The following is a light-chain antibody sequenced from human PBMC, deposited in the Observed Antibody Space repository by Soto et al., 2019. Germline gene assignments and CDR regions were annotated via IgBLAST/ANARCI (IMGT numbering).Light chain of an antibody. CDR2: AAS. V-gene: IGKV1-39*01. Sequence: DIQMTQSPSSLSASVGDRVTITCRASQSISSYLNWYQQKPGKAPKLLIYAASSLQSGVPSRFSGRGSGTDFTLTISSLQPEDFATYYCQQSYSTRQTFGQGTKVEIK. CDR1: QSISSY. CDR3: QQSYSTRQT. J-gene: IGKJ1*01.